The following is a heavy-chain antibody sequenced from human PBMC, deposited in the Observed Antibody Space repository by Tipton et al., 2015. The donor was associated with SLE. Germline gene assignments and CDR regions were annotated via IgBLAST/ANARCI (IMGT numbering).Heavy chain of an antibody. Sequence: TLSLTCTVSGGSISSSSYYWGWIRQPPGKGLEWIGSIFYSGGTFYTPSLKSRVTISADTFKNQFSLKLSSVTAADTAVYYCARLLYDYVRSGLPPIWGQGTKVTVSS. CDR3: ARLLYDYVRSGLPPI. CDR1: GGSISSSSYY. J-gene: IGHJ3*02. D-gene: IGHD3-22*01. CDR2: IFYSGGT. V-gene: IGHV4-39*01.